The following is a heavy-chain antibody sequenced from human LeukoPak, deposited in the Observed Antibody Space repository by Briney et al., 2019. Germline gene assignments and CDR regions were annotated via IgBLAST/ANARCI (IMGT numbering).Heavy chain of an antibody. Sequence: PGGSLRLSCAASGFTFSNAWMSWVRQAPGKGLEWVSVIYSGGSTYYADSVKGRFTISRDNSKNTLYLQMNSLRAEDTAVYYCARGARDVDTAMVYYFDYWGQGTLVTVSS. D-gene: IGHD5-18*01. V-gene: IGHV3-53*01. CDR1: GFTFSNAW. CDR3: ARGARDVDTAMVYYFDY. J-gene: IGHJ4*02. CDR2: IYSGGST.